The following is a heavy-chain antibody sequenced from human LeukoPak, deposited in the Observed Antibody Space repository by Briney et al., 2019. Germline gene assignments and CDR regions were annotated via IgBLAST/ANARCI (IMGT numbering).Heavy chain of an antibody. CDR2: IYYSGST. J-gene: IGHJ4*02. V-gene: IGHV4-39*07. Sequence: SETLSLTCTVSGGSISSSSYYWGWIRQPPGKGLEWIGSIYYSGSTYYNPSLKSRVTISVDTSKNQFSLKLSSVTAADTAVYYCARSGKSMIVRPYYFDYWGQGTLVTVSS. CDR3: ARSGKSMIVRPYYFDY. D-gene: IGHD3-22*01. CDR1: GGSISSSSYY.